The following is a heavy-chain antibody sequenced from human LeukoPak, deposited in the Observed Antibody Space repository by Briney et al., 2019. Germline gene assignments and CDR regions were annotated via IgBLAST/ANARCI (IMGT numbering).Heavy chain of an antibody. J-gene: IGHJ4*02. CDR1: GFTFSGSG. V-gene: IGHV3-73*01. CDR3: ARDLDTMVRGVNNLFDY. Sequence: GGSLRLSCAASGFTFSGSGMHWVRQASGKGLEWVGRISSKANSYATAYAASVKGRFTISRDDSKNTMYLQMNSLKTEDTAVYYCARDLDTMVRGVNNLFDYWGQGTLVTVSS. CDR2: ISSKANSYAT. D-gene: IGHD3-10*01.